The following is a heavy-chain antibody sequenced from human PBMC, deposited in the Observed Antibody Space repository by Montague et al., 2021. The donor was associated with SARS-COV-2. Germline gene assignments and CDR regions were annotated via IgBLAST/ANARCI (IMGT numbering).Heavy chain of an antibody. V-gene: IGHV4-59*13. CDR1: GASMRSYY. Sequence: SETLSLTCSVSGASMRSYYWTWFRQSPEKGLQWLGYTYYSGSTSYDPSLKSRLTMTVDTSKNQFTLRLMSVTAADSAVYYCARVSGVIDGITHFDYWGQGLPVTVSS. D-gene: IGHD2-21*01. CDR2: TYYSGST. J-gene: IGHJ4*02. CDR3: ARVSGVIDGITHFDY.